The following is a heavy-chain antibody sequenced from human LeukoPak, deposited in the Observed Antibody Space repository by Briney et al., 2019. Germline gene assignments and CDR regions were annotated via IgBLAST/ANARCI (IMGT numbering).Heavy chain of an antibody. D-gene: IGHD3-3*01. V-gene: IGHV1-18*01. J-gene: IGHJ4*02. CDR1: GYTFTIYG. CDR2: ISAYNGNT. Sequence: ASVKVSCKASGYTFTIYGISWVRQAPGQGVEWMGWISAYNGNTNYAQKLQGRVTMTTDTSTSTAYMELRSLRSDDTAVYYCARAGTIFGVVTYFDYWGQGTLVTVSS. CDR3: ARAGTIFGVVTYFDY.